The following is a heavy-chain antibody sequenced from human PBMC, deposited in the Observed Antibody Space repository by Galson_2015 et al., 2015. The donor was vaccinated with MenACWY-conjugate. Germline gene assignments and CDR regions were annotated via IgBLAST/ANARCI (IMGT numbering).Heavy chain of an antibody. J-gene: IGHJ4*02. Sequence: QSGAEVKKPGESLQISCKGSGYSFTSYWIGWVRQMPGKGLEWMGIIYPGDSDTRYSPSVQGQVTISADKSISTAYLQWSSLKASDTAMYYCASCECSRGSCKLPFRIFDYWGQRTLLPVSS. D-gene: IGHD2-15*01. V-gene: IGHV5-51*01. CDR3: ASCECSRGSCKLPFRIFDY. CDR2: IYPGDSDT. CDR1: GYSFTSYW.